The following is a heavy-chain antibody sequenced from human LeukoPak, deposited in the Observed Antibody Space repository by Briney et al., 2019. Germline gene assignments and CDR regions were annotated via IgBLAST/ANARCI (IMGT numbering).Heavy chain of an antibody. V-gene: IGHV1-18*01. D-gene: IGHD3-10*01. J-gene: IGHJ4*02. CDR1: GYTFTSYG. CDR2: ISAYNGNT. CDR3: ARDTRPSGFGELQ. Sequence: ASVKVSCKGSGYTFTSYGISWGRQAPGQGVEWMGWISAYNGNTNYAQKLQGRVTMTTDTSTSTAYMELRSLRSDDTAVYYCARDTRPSGFGELQWGQGTLVTVSS.